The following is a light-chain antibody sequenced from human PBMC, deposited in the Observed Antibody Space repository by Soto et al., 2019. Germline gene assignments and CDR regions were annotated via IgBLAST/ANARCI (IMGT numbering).Light chain of an antibody. J-gene: IGKJ4*01. CDR1: ESVSNN. CDR3: QQYEYWLSLT. CDR2: GAS. Sequence: EKVMTQSPATLSLSLGERATLSCRASESVSNNLAWYHQRPGQAPRLLIYGASTRATGIPDRFSGSGSGTEFTLTITSLQSEDFGFYFCQQYEYWLSLTFGGGTKVDIK. V-gene: IGKV3-15*01.